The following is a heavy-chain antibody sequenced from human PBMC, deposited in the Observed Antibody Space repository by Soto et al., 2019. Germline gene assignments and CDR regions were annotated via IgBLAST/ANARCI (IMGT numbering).Heavy chain of an antibody. Sequence: QLVESGGGVVRPGTSLRLSCSASGFPFGSRAMHWVRQAPGKGLEWVAIISYDGKSTYYSAPVKGPFFISRDNTQYTLYHQIHSLTTQDTSHYYCSRDLRLGSPFGFNAFSDDAIDVWGRGAMVTVSS. D-gene: IGHD3-16*01. CDR3: SRDLRLGSPFGFNAFSDDAIDV. V-gene: IGHV3-30*03. J-gene: IGHJ3*01. CDR1: GFPFGSRA. CDR2: ISYDGKST.